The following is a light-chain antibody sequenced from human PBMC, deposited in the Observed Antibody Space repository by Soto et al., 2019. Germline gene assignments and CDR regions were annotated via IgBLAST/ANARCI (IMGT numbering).Light chain of an antibody. CDR2: GAS. CDR3: QQYDKWPRT. CDR1: QSVSSRY. Sequence: EIVLTQSPGTLSLSPGESATLSCRASQSVSSRYVAWYQQTPGQAPRLRLYGASTRATGIPARFGGGGSGAEYTLTISSLQSEDFAVYYCQQYDKWPRTFGQGTKVDIK. J-gene: IGKJ1*01. V-gene: IGKV3-15*01.